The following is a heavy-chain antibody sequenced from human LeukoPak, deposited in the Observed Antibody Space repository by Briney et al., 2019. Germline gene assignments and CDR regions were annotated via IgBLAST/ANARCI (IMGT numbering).Heavy chain of an antibody. J-gene: IGHJ4*02. CDR3: ARGQSGSGSYYQTLTDY. V-gene: IGHV1-46*01. CDR2: INPSGGST. D-gene: IGHD3-10*01. CDR1: GYTFTSYG. Sequence: GASVKVSCKASGYTFTSYGISWVRQAPGQGLEWMGIINPSGGSTSYAQKFQGRVTMTRDTSTSTVYMELSSLRSEDTAVYYCARGQSGSGSYYQTLTDYWGQGTLVTVSS.